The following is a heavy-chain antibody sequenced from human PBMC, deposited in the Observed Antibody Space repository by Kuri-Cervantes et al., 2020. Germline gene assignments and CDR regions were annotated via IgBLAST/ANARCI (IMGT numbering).Heavy chain of an antibody. D-gene: IGHD3-10*01. J-gene: IGHJ6*03. Sequence: SETLSLTCTVSGGSISSSSYYWGWIRQPPGKGLEWIGSIYYSGSTYYNPSLKSRVTISVDTSKNQFSLKLSSVTAADTAVYYCARTMVRGVTAYYYYMDVWGKGTTVTVSS. CDR2: IYYSGST. CDR1: GGSISSSSYY. V-gene: IGHV4-39*01. CDR3: ARTMVRGVTAYYYYMDV.